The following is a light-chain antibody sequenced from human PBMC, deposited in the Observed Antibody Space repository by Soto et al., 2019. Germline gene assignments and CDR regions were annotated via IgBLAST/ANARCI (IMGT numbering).Light chain of an antibody. CDR1: SGDLGVYNY. J-gene: IGLJ2*01. CDR3: SSYITSSAPVV. V-gene: IGLV2-14*03. Sequence: QSVLTQPASVSGSPGQSITISCTGTSGDLGVYNYVSWYQHHPGKAPKLMIYDVTNRPSGVSNRFSGSKSGNTASLTISGLQAEDEADYYCSSYITSSAPVVFGGGTKLTVL. CDR2: DVT.